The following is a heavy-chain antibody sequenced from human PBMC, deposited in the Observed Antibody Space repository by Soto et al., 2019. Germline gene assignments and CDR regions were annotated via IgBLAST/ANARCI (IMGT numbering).Heavy chain of an antibody. J-gene: IGHJ4*02. CDR3: ARDVAASAFDY. V-gene: IGHV1-3*01. Sequence: VQLLQSGAEVRKPGASVKVSCKASGYKFTNYGMHWVRQAPGQNFEWMGWTSVALGDTRYSQKFDGRVTIARNTSASTVYMELRGLTSEETAIYYCARDVAASAFDYWGQGTLVTVSS. D-gene: IGHD2-21*02. CDR2: TSVALGDT. CDR1: GYKFTNYG.